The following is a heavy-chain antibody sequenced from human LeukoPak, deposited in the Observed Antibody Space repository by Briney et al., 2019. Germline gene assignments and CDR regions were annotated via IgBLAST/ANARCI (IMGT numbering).Heavy chain of an antibody. J-gene: IGHJ4*02. CDR2: ISASSIYI. CDR1: GFTFSNYN. CDR3: VRDHQLRDPGC. V-gene: IGHV3-21*01. D-gene: IGHD5-24*01. Sequence: PGGSLRLSCAASGFTFSNYNMNWVRQRPGKGLEWVSSISASSIYIYYADSVKGRFTISRDNAKNSLYLHMNSLRVEDTAVYYCVRDHQLRDPGCWGQGTLVTVSS.